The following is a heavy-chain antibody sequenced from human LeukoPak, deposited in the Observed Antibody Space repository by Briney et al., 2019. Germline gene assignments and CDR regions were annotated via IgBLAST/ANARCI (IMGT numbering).Heavy chain of an antibody. J-gene: IGHJ1*01. D-gene: IGHD4-17*01. V-gene: IGHV3-7*01. Sequence: GGSLRLSCAASGFTFSSYWMSWVRQAPGKGLEWVANIKQDGSEKYYVDSVKGRFTISRDNAKNSLYLQMNSLRAEDTAVYYCAKVQNYGDPRGFQHWGQGTLVTVSS. CDR1: GFTFSSYW. CDR2: IKQDGSEK. CDR3: AKVQNYGDPRGFQH.